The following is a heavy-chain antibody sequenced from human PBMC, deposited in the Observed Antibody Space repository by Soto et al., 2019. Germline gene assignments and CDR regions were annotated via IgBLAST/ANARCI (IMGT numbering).Heavy chain of an antibody. V-gene: IGHV4-31*03. CDR3: ARVGCYDGSGYNAF. CDR1: GGSISSGGYY. Sequence: PSETLSLTCTVSGGSISSGGYYWSWIRQHPGKGLEWIGYIYYSGSTYYNPSLKSRVTISVDTSKNQFSLKLSSVTAAGTAVYYCARVGCYDGSGYNAFWGQGTMVTVSS. D-gene: IGHD3-22*01. CDR2: IYYSGST. J-gene: IGHJ3*01.